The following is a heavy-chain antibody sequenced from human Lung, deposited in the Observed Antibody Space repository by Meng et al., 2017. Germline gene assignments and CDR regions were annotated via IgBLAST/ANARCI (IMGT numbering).Heavy chain of an antibody. D-gene: IGHD6-19*01. CDR2: ILDSGST. CDR3: VRRTYSSGWYFDY. J-gene: IGHJ4*02. Sequence: VQLQQWGAGLSKPAETLSLTCAVYGGSFSVYYWSWIRQPPGKGLEWIGEILDSGSTNYNPSLKSRVTISVDTSKNHFSLRVTSVTAADRAVYYCVRRTYSSGWYFDYWGQGTLVTVFS. CDR1: GGSFSVYY. V-gene: IGHV4-34*02.